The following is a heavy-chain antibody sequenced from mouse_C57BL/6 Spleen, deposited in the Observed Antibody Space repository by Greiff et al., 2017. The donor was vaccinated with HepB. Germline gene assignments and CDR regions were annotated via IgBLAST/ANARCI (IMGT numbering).Heavy chain of an antibody. V-gene: IGHV1-82*01. Sequence: VQLQQSGPELVKPGASVKISCKASGYAFSSSWMNWVKQRPGKGLEWIGRIYPGDGDTNYNGKFKGKATLTADKSSSTAYMQLSSLTYEDSAVYFCARSYYSNYGYAMDYWGQGTSVTVSS. CDR3: ARSYYSNYGYAMDY. J-gene: IGHJ4*01. CDR1: GYAFSSSW. D-gene: IGHD2-5*01. CDR2: IYPGDGDT.